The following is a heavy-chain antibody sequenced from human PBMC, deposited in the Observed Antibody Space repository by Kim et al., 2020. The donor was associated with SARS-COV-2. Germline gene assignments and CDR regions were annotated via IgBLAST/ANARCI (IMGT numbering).Heavy chain of an antibody. Sequence: ASVKVSCKASGYTFTSYYMHWVRQAPGQGLEWMGIINPSGGSTSYAQKFQGRVTMTRDTSTSTVYMELSSLRSEDTAVYYCARDLIRQLADYGMDVWGQGTTGTVSS. CDR1: GYTFTSYY. J-gene: IGHJ6*02. CDR3: ARDLIRQLADYGMDV. D-gene: IGHD6-13*01. V-gene: IGHV1-46*01. CDR2: INPSGGST.